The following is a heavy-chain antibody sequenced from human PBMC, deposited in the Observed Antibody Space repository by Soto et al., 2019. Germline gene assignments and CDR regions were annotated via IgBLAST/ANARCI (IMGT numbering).Heavy chain of an antibody. CDR2: FDPEDGET. V-gene: IGHV1-24*01. CDR1: GYTLTELS. D-gene: IGHD1-26*01. J-gene: IGHJ3*02. CDR3: AILGSGSYFFAQGNAFDI. Sequence: ASVKVSCKVSGYTLTELSMHWVRQAPGKGLEWMGGFDPEDGETIYAQKFQGRVTMTEDTSTDTAYMELSSLRSEDTAVYYCAILGSGSYFFAQGNAFDIWGQGTMVTVSS.